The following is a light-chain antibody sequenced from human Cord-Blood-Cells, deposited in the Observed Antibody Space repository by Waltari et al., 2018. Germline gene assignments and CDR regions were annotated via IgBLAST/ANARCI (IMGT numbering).Light chain of an antibody. CDR3: QQYGSSPPIT. V-gene: IGKV3-20*01. CDR2: GAS. Sequence: EIVLTQSPGTLSLSPGERATLSCRASQSVSSSYLDWYQQKPGQAHSLLIYGASSMATGIPDRFSGSGSGTDFTLTISRLEPEDFAVYYCQQYGSSPPITFGQGTRLEIK. CDR1: QSVSSSY. J-gene: IGKJ5*01.